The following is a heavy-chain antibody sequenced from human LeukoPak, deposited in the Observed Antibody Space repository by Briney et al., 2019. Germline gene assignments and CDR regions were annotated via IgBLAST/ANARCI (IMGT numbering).Heavy chain of an antibody. CDR2: INSDGSST. CDR1: GFTFSSYW. Sequence: QTGGSLRLSCAASGFTFSSYWMHWVRQAPGKGLVWVSRINSDGSSTSYADSVKGRFTISRDNAKNTLYLQMNILRAEDTAVYYCARGLVVPAAMGDYYYYMDVWGKGTTVTVSS. CDR3: ARGLVVPAAMGDYYYYMDV. V-gene: IGHV3-74*01. D-gene: IGHD2-2*01. J-gene: IGHJ6*03.